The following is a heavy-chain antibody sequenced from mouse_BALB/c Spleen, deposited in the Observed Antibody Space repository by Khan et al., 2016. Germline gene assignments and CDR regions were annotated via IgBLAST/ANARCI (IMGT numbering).Heavy chain of an antibody. Sequence: EVELVESGGDLVQPGGSRKLFCAASGFTFSGFGMHWVRQAPEKGLEWVAYISSGSTNIYYADTVKGRFTISRDNPKNTLFLQMTSLRSEDTAMYYCARMGGSYAMDYWGQGTSVTVSS. CDR2: ISSGSTNI. J-gene: IGHJ4*01. CDR1: GFTFSGFG. CDR3: ARMGGSYAMDY. V-gene: IGHV5-17*02.